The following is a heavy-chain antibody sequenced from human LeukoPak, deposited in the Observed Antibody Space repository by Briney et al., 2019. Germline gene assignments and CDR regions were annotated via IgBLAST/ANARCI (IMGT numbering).Heavy chain of an antibody. D-gene: IGHD6-13*01. CDR2: ISYDGSNK. J-gene: IGHJ6*02. V-gene: IGHV3-30*03. CDR3: ARDFRSYSSSSTYYYYGMDV. Sequence: GGSLRLSCAASGFTFSSYGMHWVRQAPGKGLEWVAVISYDGSNKYYADSVKGRFTISRDNAKNSLYLQMNSLRAEDTAVYYCARDFRSYSSSSTYYYYGMDVWGQGTTVTVSS. CDR1: GFTFSSYG.